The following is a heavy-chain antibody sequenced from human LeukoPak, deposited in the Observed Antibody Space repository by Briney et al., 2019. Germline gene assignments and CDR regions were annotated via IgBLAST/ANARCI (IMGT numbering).Heavy chain of an antibody. J-gene: IGHJ4*02. CDR1: GFIISDYY. D-gene: IGHD4-11*01. V-gene: IGHV3-11*04. CDR3: ARGYSDWLR. CDR2: SSTSGSTI. Sequence: GGSLRLSCAASGFIISDYYMSWIRQAPGKGLEWLSYSSTSGSTISYADSVKGRFTISRDNAKNSLYLQMSGLRVEDTAVYYCARGYSDWLRWGQGTQVTVSS.